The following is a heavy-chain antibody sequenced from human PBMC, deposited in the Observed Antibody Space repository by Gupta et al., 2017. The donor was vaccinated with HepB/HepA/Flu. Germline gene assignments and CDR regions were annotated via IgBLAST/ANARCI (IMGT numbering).Heavy chain of an antibody. CDR2: LDNSGDYT. CDR3: AKHSGVTRIGRYFDF. D-gene: IGHD3-9*01. CDR1: GFMLRSYS. J-gene: IGHJ4*02. V-gene: IGHV3-23*01. Sequence: EVQMLEFGAGLVQPGGSLRILCAGAGFMLRSYSMRCARQAPGKGLEWVSALDNSGDYTYYADSAKGRFTIFRDNSKGTLYLEMNSLTADDTAVYYCAKHSGVTRIGRYFDFWGQGTLVTVSS.